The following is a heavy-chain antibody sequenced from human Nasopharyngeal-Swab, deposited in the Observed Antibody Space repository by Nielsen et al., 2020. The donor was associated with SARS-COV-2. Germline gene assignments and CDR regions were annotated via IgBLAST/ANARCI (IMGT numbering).Heavy chain of an antibody. Sequence: GGSLRLSCAASGYTFSSYWMHWVRQAPGKGLVWVSRINIDGSVTDYADSVKGRFTISRDNAKNTLYLQMNSLRAEDTAVYYCARAHNSWPAFFDYWGQGTLVTVSS. CDR2: INIDGSVT. J-gene: IGHJ4*02. CDR1: GYTFSSYW. V-gene: IGHV3-74*01. D-gene: IGHD6-13*01. CDR3: ARAHNSWPAFFDY.